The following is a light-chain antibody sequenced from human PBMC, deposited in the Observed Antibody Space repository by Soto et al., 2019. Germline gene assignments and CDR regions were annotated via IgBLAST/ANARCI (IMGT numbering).Light chain of an antibody. Sequence: QSVLTQPPSVSGAPGQRVTISCTGSSSNIGAGYDVHWYQQLPGTAPKLLIYGNSNRPSGVPDRFSGSKSGTSASLAITGXXXXXXXXXYXQSYDSSLSGYVVFGGGTKLTV. J-gene: IGLJ2*01. CDR1: SSNIGAGYD. V-gene: IGLV1-40*01. CDR2: GNS. CDR3: QSYDSSLSGYVV.